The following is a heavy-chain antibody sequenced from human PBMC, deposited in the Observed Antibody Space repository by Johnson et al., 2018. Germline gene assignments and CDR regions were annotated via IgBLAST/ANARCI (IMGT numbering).Heavy chain of an antibody. CDR1: GFTFTNAW. CDR3: TTDPSGYCKGTRCYTFDF. Sequence: LVESGGGLLKPGGSLRLSFAASGFTFTNAWMTWVRQAPGKGLEWGGRIRGNSDGGTIDYAAPAKGRFTITRDDSKNTLYLKMKSLKTEDTAVYYCTTDPSGYCKGTRCYTFDFWGQGTLVTVSS. V-gene: IGHV3-15*07. CDR2: IRGNSDGGTI. J-gene: IGHJ4*02. D-gene: IGHD2-2*02.